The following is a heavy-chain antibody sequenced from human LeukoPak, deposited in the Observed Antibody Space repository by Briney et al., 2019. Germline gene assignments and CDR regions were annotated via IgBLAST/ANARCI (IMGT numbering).Heavy chain of an antibody. D-gene: IGHD6-19*01. Sequence: PSETLSLTCSVSGGSISSYYWNWIRKPPGKGLEWIGYIYYSGSTNYNPSLKSRVTISVDMSKNQFSLKLSSVTAADTAVYYCARGRKSSGWFRYFDYWGQGTLVTVSS. CDR3: ARGRKSSGWFRYFDY. CDR1: GGSISSYY. CDR2: IYYSGST. J-gene: IGHJ4*02. V-gene: IGHV4-59*12.